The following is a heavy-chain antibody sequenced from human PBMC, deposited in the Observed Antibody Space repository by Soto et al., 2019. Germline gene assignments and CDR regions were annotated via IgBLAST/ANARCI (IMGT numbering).Heavy chain of an antibody. CDR2: ISYDGSYQ. J-gene: IGHJ4*02. CDR3: AQDGRSGRVTPPDH. CDR1: GFTFKSYG. Sequence: GGSLRLSCAASGFTFKSYGMHWVRQAPGKGLEWVAVISYDGSYQYYSDSVKGRFTISRDNSKNTLNLQMNSLRVEDSAMYYCAQDGRSGRVTPPDHWGKGTLVTVSS. D-gene: IGHD1-26*01. V-gene: IGHV3-30*18.